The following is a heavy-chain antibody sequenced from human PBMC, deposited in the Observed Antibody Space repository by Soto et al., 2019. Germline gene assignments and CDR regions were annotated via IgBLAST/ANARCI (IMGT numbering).Heavy chain of an antibody. CDR2: IYYSGST. Sequence: PSETLSLTCTVSGGSISSYYWSWIRQPPGKGLEWIGYIYYSGSTNYNPSLKSRVTISVDTSKNQFSLKLSSVTAADTAVYYCARVSSSGWYGGFDYWGQGTLVTVSS. CDR3: ARVSSSGWYGGFDY. V-gene: IGHV4-59*01. D-gene: IGHD6-19*01. J-gene: IGHJ4*02. CDR1: GGSISSYY.